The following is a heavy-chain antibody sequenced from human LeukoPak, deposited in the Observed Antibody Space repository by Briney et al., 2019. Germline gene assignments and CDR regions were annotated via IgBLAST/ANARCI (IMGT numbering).Heavy chain of an antibody. CDR3: ARASQRSIVWQVAGPGGGYFDY. CDR2: IYYSGST. J-gene: IGHJ4*02. Sequence: PSETLSLTCTVSGGSISSSSYYWGWIRQPPGKGLEWIGSIYYSGSTYYNPSLKSRVTISVDTSKNQFSLKLSSVTAADTAVYYCARASQRSIVWQVAGPGGGYFDYWGQGTLVTVSS. CDR1: GGSISSSSYY. V-gene: IGHV4-39*07. D-gene: IGHD6-19*01.